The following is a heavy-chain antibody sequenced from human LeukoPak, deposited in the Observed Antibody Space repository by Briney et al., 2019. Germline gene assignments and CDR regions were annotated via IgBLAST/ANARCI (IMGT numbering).Heavy chain of an antibody. CDR3: ARGTGNYYGY. Sequence: GGSLRLSCAASGFTFSDYWMHWVRQAPGKGLVWVSRIKSDGSSTSYADSVKGRFTITRDSTKNTLYLQMNSLRAEDTAVYYCARGTGNYYGYWGQGTLVTVSS. V-gene: IGHV3-74*01. CDR2: IKSDGSST. J-gene: IGHJ4*02. D-gene: IGHD3/OR15-3a*01. CDR1: GFTFSDYW.